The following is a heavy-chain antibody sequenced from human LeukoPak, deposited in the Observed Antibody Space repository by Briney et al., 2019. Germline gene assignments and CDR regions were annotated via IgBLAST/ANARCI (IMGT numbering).Heavy chain of an antibody. V-gene: IGHV3-7*01. Sequence: PGGSLRLSCAASGFTFSSYWMSWVRQAPGKGLEWVANIKQDGSEKYYVDSVKGRFTISRDNAKNSLYLQMNSLRAEDTAVYYCARDGQADFWSGYPSIPYYYYMDVWGKGTTVTVSS. J-gene: IGHJ6*03. D-gene: IGHD3-3*01. CDR2: IKQDGSEK. CDR1: GFTFSSYW. CDR3: ARDGQADFWSGYPSIPYYYYMDV.